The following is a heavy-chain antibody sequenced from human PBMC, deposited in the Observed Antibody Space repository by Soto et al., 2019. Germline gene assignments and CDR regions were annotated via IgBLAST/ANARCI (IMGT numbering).Heavy chain of an antibody. Sequence: GGSLRLACAASGFTFIKAYMNWVRQAPGKGLEWIGQIDSKLDADKTDFAAPVKGRFTISRDNSKTTLYLQMNNLRVDDTAIYYCARDTGGSDEMFDYWSQGTQVTVSS. CDR3: ARDTGGSDEMFDY. V-gene: IGHV3-15*04. CDR2: IDSKLDADKT. D-gene: IGHD5-12*01. CDR1: GFTFIKAY. J-gene: IGHJ4*02.